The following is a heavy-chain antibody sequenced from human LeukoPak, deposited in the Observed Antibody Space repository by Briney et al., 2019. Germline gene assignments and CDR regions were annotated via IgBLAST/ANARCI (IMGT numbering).Heavy chain of an antibody. V-gene: IGHV1-8*02. CDR3: ARGPHSFYYGSGYLYYYYYMDV. CDR1: GGTFSSYA. J-gene: IGHJ6*03. Sequence: ASVKVSCKASGGTFSSYAISWVRQAPGQGLEWMGWMNPNSGNTGYAQKFQGRVTMTRNTSISTAYMELSSLRSEDTAVYYCARGPHSFYYGSGYLYYYYYMDVWGKGTTVTVSS. D-gene: IGHD3-10*01. CDR2: MNPNSGNT.